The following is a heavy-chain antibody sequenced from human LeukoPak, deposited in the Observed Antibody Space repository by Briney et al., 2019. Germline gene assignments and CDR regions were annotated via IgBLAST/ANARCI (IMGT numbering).Heavy chain of an antibody. V-gene: IGHV3-23*01. D-gene: IGHD2-15*01. CDR3: AKSPAPRFCSGGSCYSPRYFDY. J-gene: IGHJ4*02. CDR2: ISGSGGST. Sequence: GGSLRLSRAASGFTFSSYAMSWVRQAPGKGLEWVSAISGSGGSTYYADSVKGRFTISRDNSKNTLYLQMNSLRAEDTAVYYCAKSPAPRFCSGGSCYSPRYFDYWGQGTLVTVSS. CDR1: GFTFSSYA.